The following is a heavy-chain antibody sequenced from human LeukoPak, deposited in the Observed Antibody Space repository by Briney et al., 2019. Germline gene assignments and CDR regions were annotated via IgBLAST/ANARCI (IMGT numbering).Heavy chain of an antibody. CDR3: ARGVAGYGPYDY. CDR2: ISYSGST. V-gene: IGHV4-39*07. J-gene: IGHJ4*02. CDR1: GGSISGSSYC. D-gene: IGHD5-12*01. Sequence: SETLSLTCSVSGGSISGSSYCWGWIRQPPGKGLEWIGTISYSGSTNYNPSLKSRVTISLDTPKNQFSLRLNSVTAADTAVYYCARGVAGYGPYDYWGRGTLVTVSS.